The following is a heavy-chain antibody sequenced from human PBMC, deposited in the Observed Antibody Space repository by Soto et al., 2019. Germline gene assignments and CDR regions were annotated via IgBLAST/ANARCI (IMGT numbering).Heavy chain of an antibody. Sequence: ASVKVSCKASGGSFRTYAINWVRQAPGQGLEWMGGIIPMLAAPTYAQKFQGRLTITADESTTTVYMELSSLTSEDTAVYYCARVGPPSPSVIWFFDLWGRGTRGTVS. J-gene: IGHJ2*01. D-gene: IGHD2-21*01. CDR2: IIPMLAAP. CDR3: ARVGPPSPSVIWFFDL. CDR1: GGSFRTYA. V-gene: IGHV1-69*13.